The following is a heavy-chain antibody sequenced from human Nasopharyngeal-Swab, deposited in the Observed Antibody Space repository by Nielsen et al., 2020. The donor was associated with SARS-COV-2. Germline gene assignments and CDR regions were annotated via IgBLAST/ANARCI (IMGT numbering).Heavy chain of an antibody. Sequence: GGSLRLSCAASGVTFDDYAMHWVRQAAGKGLEWVSGISWNSGSIGYADSVKGRFTISRDNATNSLYLQMNSLRAEDTALYYCASRGGAAAGGQAFDIWGQGTMVTVSS. CDR3: ASRGGAAAGGQAFDI. CDR1: GVTFDDYA. J-gene: IGHJ3*02. V-gene: IGHV3-9*01. CDR2: ISWNSGSI. D-gene: IGHD6-13*01.